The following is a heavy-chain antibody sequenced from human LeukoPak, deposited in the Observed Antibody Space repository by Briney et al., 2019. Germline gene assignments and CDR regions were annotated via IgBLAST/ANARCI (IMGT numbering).Heavy chain of an antibody. Sequence: PEGSLRLSCAASGFTFSNYAMSWVRQAPRKGLEWVSTISGSDGSTYYADSVKGRFTISRDNSKNTLYLQMNSLRPEDTAVYYCAKDAYYGSGYRAYWGQGTPVTVSS. V-gene: IGHV3-23*01. CDR3: AKDAYYGSGYRAY. J-gene: IGHJ4*02. CDR2: ISGSDGST. CDR1: GFTFSNYA. D-gene: IGHD3-10*01.